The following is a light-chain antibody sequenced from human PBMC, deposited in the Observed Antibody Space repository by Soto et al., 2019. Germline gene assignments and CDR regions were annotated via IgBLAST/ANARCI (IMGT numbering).Light chain of an antibody. J-gene: IGLJ3*02. CDR1: SSDVGGHNY. CDR2: EVS. CDR3: SSYTSSSTWV. V-gene: IGLV2-14*01. Sequence: QSALTQPASVSGSPGQSITISCVGTSSDVGGHNYVSWYQQYPGKAPKLMISEVSDRPSGISNRFSGSTSGNTASLTISRLQAEDEADYYCSSYTSSSTWVFGGGTKLTVL.